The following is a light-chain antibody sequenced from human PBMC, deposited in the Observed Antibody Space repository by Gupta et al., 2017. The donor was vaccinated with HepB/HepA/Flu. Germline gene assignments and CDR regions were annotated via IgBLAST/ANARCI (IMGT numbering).Light chain of an antibody. Sequence: DSVSTQSPDSLAVSVGGRATNNCKSSQSILYNSNHKYYLAWYQQTPGPPPKLLIYWASTRTYGVAGRCGGTGCATDFTLNISVRPAEDVADYYCRQCCRFPWSFGQGTKVGIK. J-gene: IGKJ2*04. CDR2: WAS. CDR1: QSILYNSNHKYY. V-gene: IGKV4-1*01. CDR3: RQCCRFPWS.